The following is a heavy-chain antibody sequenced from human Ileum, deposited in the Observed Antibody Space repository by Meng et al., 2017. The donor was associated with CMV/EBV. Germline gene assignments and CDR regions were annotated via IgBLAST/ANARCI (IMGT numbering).Heavy chain of an antibody. J-gene: IGHJ4*02. CDR3: ARVGYGYLF. CDR2: IYDTGSS. D-gene: IGHD5-18*01. Sequence: SETLSLTCSVSGGSIRSSSYYWAWIRQPPGKGLERIRNIYDTGSSYYNPSLESRATISLDTPKNQVSLKLSSVTAADTAVYYCARVGYGYLFWGQGALVTVSS. CDR1: GGSIRSSSYY. V-gene: IGHV4-39*07.